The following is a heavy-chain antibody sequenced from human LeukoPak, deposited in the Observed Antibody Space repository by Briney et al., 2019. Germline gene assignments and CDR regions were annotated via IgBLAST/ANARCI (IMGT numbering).Heavy chain of an antibody. CDR2: IRSKPYGGTT. J-gene: IGHJ5*02. D-gene: IGHD3-22*01. V-gene: IGHV3-49*04. CDR3: ISQYDTSGYP. CDR1: AFTFSSYS. Sequence: GWSLRLSCAASAFTFSSYSMNWVRQAPGNGLEWVGFIRSKPYGGTTEYAASVKGRFAISRDDSKSIAYLTMNSLATEDTAVYFCISQYDTSGYPWGQGTLVTVSS.